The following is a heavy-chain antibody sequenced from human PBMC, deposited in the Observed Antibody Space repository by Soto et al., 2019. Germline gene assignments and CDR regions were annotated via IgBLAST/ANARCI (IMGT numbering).Heavy chain of an antibody. J-gene: IGHJ3*01. CDR1: GGSISSSSW. Sequence: SETLSLTCPVSGGSISSSSWWTWLRQSPEKGLEWIGEFYHAGSPNYNPSFQSRVTISADNSKNFFSLRLTSVTAADTAIYYCARASSFRGDFDFWGRGTAVTVSS. V-gene: IGHV4-4*02. CDR2: FYHAGSP. D-gene: IGHD2-21*01. CDR3: ARASSFRGDFDF.